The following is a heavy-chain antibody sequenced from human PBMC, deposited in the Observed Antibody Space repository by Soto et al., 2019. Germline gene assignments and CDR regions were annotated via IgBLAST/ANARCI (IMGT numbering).Heavy chain of an antibody. CDR1: GYSFTSYW. CDR3: ASTPMTDCTRTSCYYY. D-gene: IGHD2-2*01. CDR2: IDPSDCYT. J-gene: IGHJ4*02. Sequence: GESLKISCKDSGYSFTSYWIRWVRQMPGKVLEWMGRIDPSDCYTNYSASFRGHITISADKSISTPLLQWGSLKASETAMYYCASTPMTDCTRTSCYYYWGQGXLVTVSS. V-gene: IGHV5-10-1*01.